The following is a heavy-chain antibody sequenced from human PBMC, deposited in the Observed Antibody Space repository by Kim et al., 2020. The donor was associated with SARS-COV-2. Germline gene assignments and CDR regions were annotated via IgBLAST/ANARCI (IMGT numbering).Heavy chain of an antibody. Sequence: GGSLRLSCAASGFTFSSYAMSWVRQATGKGLEWVSAISGSGGSTYYADSVKGRFTISRDNSKNTLYLQMNSLRAEDTAVYYCASQHIVVVPAARSFYYGMEAWGHGTPVT. J-gene: IGHJ6*02. CDR2: ISGSGGST. D-gene: IGHD2-2*01. CDR1: GFTFSSYA. CDR3: ASQHIVVVPAARSFYYGMEA. V-gene: IGHV3-23*01.